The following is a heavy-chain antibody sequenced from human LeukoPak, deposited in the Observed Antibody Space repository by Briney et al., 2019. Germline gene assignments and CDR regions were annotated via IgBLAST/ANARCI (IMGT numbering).Heavy chain of an antibody. CDR3: AKDPAPHYYDSSGYYYFAFDI. CDR1: GFTFSSYA. V-gene: IGHV3-23*01. CDR2: ISGSGGST. Sequence: GGSLKLSCVASGFTFSSYAMSWVRQAPGKGLEWVSAISGSGGSTYYADSVKGRFTISRNNSKNTLYLQMNSLRAEDTAVYYCAKDPAPHYYDSSGYYYFAFDIWGQGTMVTVSS. J-gene: IGHJ3*02. D-gene: IGHD3-22*01.